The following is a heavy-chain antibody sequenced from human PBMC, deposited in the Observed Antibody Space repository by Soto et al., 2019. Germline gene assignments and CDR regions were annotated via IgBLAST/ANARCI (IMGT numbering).Heavy chain of an antibody. Sequence: LRLSCAASGFTFSSYAMSWVRQAPGKGLEWVSAISGSGGSTYYADSVKGRFTISRDNSKNTLYLQMNSLRAEDTAVYYCAKNADSSGYKYYYYGMDVWGQGTTVTVSS. CDR3: AKNADSSGYKYYYYGMDV. D-gene: IGHD3-22*01. J-gene: IGHJ6*02. CDR1: GFTFSSYA. CDR2: ISGSGGST. V-gene: IGHV3-23*01.